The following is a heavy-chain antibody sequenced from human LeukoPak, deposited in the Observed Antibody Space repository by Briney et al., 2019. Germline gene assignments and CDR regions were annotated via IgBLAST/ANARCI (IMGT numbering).Heavy chain of an antibody. J-gene: IGHJ4*02. CDR2: IIPIFGTA. V-gene: IGHV1-69*06. Sequence: SVKVPCKASGGTFSSCAISWVRQAPGQGLEWMGGIIPIFGTANYAQKFQGRVTITADKSTSTAYMELSSLRSEDTAVYYCARDRGWGYFDYWGQGTLVTVSS. D-gene: IGHD3-16*01. CDR3: ARDRGWGYFDY. CDR1: GGTFSSCA.